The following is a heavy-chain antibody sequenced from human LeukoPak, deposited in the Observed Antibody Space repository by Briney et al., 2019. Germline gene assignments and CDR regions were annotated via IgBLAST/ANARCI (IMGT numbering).Heavy chain of an antibody. CDR1: GGSISSYY. J-gene: IGHJ4*02. CDR3: ARQTGSGLFILP. V-gene: IGHV4-4*07. CDR2: ISTSGST. D-gene: IGHD3/OR15-3a*01. Sequence: SETLSLTCTVSGGSISSYYWSWIRQPAGKGLESIGHISTSGSTNYNPSLKSRVTMSVDTSKNQFSLKLTSVTAADTAVYYCARQTGSGLFILPGGQGTLVTVSS.